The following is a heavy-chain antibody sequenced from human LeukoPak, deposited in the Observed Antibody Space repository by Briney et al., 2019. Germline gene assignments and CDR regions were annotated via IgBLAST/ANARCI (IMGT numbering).Heavy chain of an antibody. CDR1: GYTFTGYY. Sequence: ASVKVSCKASGYTFTGYYMHWVRQAPGQGLEWMGWINPNSGGTNYAQKFQGRVTMTRDTAISTAYMELSRLRSDDTAVYYCARPAASLASRYYYYYMDVWGKGTTVTVSS. V-gene: IGHV1-2*02. CDR2: INPNSGGT. CDR3: ARPAASLASRYYYYYMDV. D-gene: IGHD6-25*01. J-gene: IGHJ6*03.